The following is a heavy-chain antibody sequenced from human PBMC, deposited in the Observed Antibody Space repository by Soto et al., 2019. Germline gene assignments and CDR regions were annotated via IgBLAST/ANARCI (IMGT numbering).Heavy chain of an antibody. Sequence: QVQLQQWGAGPLRPLETLSLTCGVSGGSFSGYYWAWIRQSPGKGLEWIGEINDRGSINYNPSLKRRVSISVDTSKKHYSRNLRSVTAADAAVYYCARESHDILTGPPWVWYFDLWGRGTLVTVSS. CDR2: INDRGSI. V-gene: IGHV4-34*01. D-gene: IGHD3-9*01. CDR3: ARESHDILTGPPWVWYFDL. J-gene: IGHJ2*01. CDR1: GGSFSGYY.